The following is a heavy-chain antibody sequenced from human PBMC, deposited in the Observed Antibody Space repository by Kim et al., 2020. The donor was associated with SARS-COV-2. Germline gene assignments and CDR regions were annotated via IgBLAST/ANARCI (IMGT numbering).Heavy chain of an antibody. CDR3: ARGGELLDY. CDR1: GGSISSYY. CDR2: IYYSGST. J-gene: IGHJ4*02. Sequence: SETLSLTCTVSGGSISSYYWSWIRQPPGKGLEWIGYIYYSGSTNYNPSLKSRVTISVDTSKNQFSLKLSSVTAADTAVYYCARGGELLDYWGQGTLVTVS. D-gene: IGHD3-10*01. V-gene: IGHV4-59*01.